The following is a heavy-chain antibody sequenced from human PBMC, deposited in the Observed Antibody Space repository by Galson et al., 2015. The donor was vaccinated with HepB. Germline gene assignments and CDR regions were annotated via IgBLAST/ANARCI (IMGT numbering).Heavy chain of an antibody. CDR3: AREEYQLLSYYYYGMDV. CDR2: IDWDDDK. Sequence: PALVKPTQTLTLTCTFSGFSLSTSGMCVSWIRQPPGKALEWLARIDWDDDKYYSTSLKTRLTISKDTSKNQVVLTMTNMDPVDTATYYCAREEYQLLSYYYYGMDVWGQGTTVTVSS. J-gene: IGHJ6*02. CDR1: GFSLSTSGMC. D-gene: IGHD2-2*01. V-gene: IGHV2-70*11.